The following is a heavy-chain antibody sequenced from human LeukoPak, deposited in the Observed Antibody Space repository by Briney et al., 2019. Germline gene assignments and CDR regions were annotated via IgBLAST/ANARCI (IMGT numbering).Heavy chain of an antibody. CDR2: INHSGST. V-gene: IGHV4-34*01. Sequence: SETLSLTCAVYGGSFSGYYWSWIRQPPGKGLEWIGEINHSGSTNYNPSLKSRVTISVDTSKNQFSLKLSSVTAADTAVYYCARRGVGATTGDYWGQGTLVTVSS. CDR3: ARRGVGATTGDY. D-gene: IGHD1-26*01. CDR1: GGSFSGYY. J-gene: IGHJ4*02.